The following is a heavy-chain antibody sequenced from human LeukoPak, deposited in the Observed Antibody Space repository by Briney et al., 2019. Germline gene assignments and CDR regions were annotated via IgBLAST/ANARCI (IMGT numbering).Heavy chain of an antibody. D-gene: IGHD6-19*01. CDR3: ARIYAVAGTGAFDI. J-gene: IGHJ3*02. Sequence: PSETLSLTCAVSGGSISSSNWWSWVRQPPGKGLEWIGEIYHSGSTNYNPSLKSRVTISVDKSKNQFSLKLSSVTAADTAVYYCARIYAVAGTGAFDIWGQGTMVTVSS. CDR2: IYHSGST. V-gene: IGHV4-4*02. CDR1: GGSISSSNW.